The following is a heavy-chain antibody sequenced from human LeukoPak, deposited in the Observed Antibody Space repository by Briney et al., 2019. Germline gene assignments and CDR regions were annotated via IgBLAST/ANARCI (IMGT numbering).Heavy chain of an antibody. D-gene: IGHD3-10*01. CDR2: IIPIPGMA. Sequence: SVKVSCKASGGTFGFYAINWVRQAPGQGLEWMGRIIPIPGMANYAQKFQGRVTITADSSTSTAYMEVSSLRSEDTAVYYCARAVVVARGLMAYFDYWGQGTLVTVSS. V-gene: IGHV1-69*04. J-gene: IGHJ4*02. CDR1: GGTFGFYA. CDR3: ARAVVVARGLMAYFDY.